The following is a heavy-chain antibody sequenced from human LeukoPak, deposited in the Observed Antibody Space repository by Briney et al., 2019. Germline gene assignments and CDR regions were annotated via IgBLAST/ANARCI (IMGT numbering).Heavy chain of an antibody. V-gene: IGHV3-23*01. Sequence: GGSLRLSCAASGFTFSSCAMSWVRQAPGKGLEWVSAISGSGGSTYYADSVKGRFTISRDNSKNTLYLQMNSLRAEDTAVYYCASSRGGSYNFDYWGQGTLVTVSS. CDR3: ASSRGGSYNFDY. J-gene: IGHJ4*02. CDR1: GFTFSSCA. D-gene: IGHD1-26*01. CDR2: ISGSGGST.